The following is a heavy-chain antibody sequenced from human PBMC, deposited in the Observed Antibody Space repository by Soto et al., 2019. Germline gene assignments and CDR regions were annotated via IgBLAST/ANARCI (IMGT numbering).Heavy chain of an antibody. Sequence: SETLSLTCAVYGGSFSGYYWSWIRQPPGKGLEWIGEINHSGSTNYNPSLKSRVTISVDTSKNQFSLKLSSVTAADTAVYYCARRDYGDYVVPFDYWGQGTLVTVSS. CDR1: GGSFSGYY. D-gene: IGHD4-17*01. CDR2: INHSGST. CDR3: ARRDYGDYVVPFDY. J-gene: IGHJ4*02. V-gene: IGHV4-34*01.